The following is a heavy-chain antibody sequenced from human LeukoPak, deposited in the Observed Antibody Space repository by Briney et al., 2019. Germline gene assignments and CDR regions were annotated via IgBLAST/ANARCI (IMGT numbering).Heavy chain of an antibody. J-gene: IGHJ4*02. CDR2: ISAGGGST. Sequence: GGSLRLSCAASGFTFSTSAMSWVRQAPGKGLEWVSVISAGGGSTNYADSVKGRFTISRDNSKNTLYLQMNSLRAEDTAIYYCAREGPRGNSQFDYWGQGTLVTVSS. CDR3: AREGPRGNSQFDY. D-gene: IGHD2/OR15-2a*01. V-gene: IGHV3-23*01. CDR1: GFTFSTSA.